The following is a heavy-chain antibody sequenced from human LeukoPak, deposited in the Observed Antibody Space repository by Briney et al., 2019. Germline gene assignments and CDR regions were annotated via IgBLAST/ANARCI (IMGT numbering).Heavy chain of an antibody. CDR1: GFTFSSYG. Sequence: GGSLRLSCAASGFTFSSYGMHWVRQAPGKGLEWVAVISYDGSNKYYADSVKGRFTISRDNSKNTLYLQMNSLRDEDTAVYYCIRGSRSGSGSYTLGYWGQGTLVTVSS. CDR2: ISYDGSNK. J-gene: IGHJ4*02. D-gene: IGHD3-10*01. CDR3: IRGSRSGSGSYTLGY. V-gene: IGHV3-30*03.